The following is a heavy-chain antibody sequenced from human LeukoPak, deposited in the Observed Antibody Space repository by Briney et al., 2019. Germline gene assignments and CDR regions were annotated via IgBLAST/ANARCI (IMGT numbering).Heavy chain of an antibody. J-gene: IGHJ3*02. V-gene: IGHV3-7*01. CDR2: INKDGSEK. D-gene: IGHD1-14*01. CDR3: AREGANTGTFLI. Sequence: PVGSLRLSCAASGFTFSSHCMSWIRQAPGKGLEWVAYINKDGSEKYYVDSVKGRFTISRDNAKNSLYLQINSLRAEDSAVYYCAREGANTGTFLIWGQGTMVTVSS. CDR1: GFTFSSHC.